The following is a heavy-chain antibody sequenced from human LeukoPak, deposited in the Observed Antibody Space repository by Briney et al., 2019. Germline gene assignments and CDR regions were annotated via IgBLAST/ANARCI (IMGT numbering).Heavy chain of an antibody. J-gene: IGHJ6*02. V-gene: IGHV1-8*01. CDR1: GYTFTSSYD. D-gene: IGHD6-13*01. Sequence: GASVTVSCTASGYTFTSSYDINWVRQAPGQGLEWMGWMNPYSGITGYTQKFQGRVTMTRDTSISTAYMELSSLTSEDTAVYFCARENVNRGSSWGYDYFGMDVWGQGTAVTVSS. CDR2: MNPYSGIT. CDR3: ARENVNRGSSWGYDYFGMDV.